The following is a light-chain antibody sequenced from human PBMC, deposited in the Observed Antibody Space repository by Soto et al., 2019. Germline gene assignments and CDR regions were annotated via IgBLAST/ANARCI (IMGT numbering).Light chain of an antibody. Sequence: DIQMTQSPSSLSAVVGDRVTITCRTSQSIRSYLNWYQQKSGKAPKLLISAASNLQSGVPYRFSGSGSGTDFALTITSLQPEDVATYYCQHSHSTPRITLGQGTRLEI. CDR3: QHSHSTPRIT. J-gene: IGKJ5*01. CDR1: QSIRSY. V-gene: IGKV1-39*01. CDR2: AAS.